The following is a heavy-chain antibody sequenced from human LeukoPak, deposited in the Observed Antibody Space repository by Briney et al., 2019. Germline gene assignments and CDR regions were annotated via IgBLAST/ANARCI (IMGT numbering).Heavy chain of an antibody. V-gene: IGHV3-30*18. Sequence: GGSLRLSCAASGFTFSSYGMHWVRQAPGKGLEWVAVISYDGSNKYYADSVKGRFTVSRDNSKNTLYLQMNSLRAEDTAVYYCAKEGILWFGELSLIEYYFDYWGQGTLVTVSS. CDR3: AKEGILWFGELSLIEYYFDY. J-gene: IGHJ4*02. CDR1: GFTFSSYG. D-gene: IGHD3-10*01. CDR2: ISYDGSNK.